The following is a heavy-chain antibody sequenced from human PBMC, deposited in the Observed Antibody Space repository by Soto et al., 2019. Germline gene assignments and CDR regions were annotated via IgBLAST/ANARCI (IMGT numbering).Heavy chain of an antibody. CDR3: ARARNYLDY. V-gene: IGHV1-46*01. CDR2: INSSGGYT. Sequence: QVQLVQSGAEVKKPGASVKVSCKASGYTFTSYYMHWVRQAPGQGLEWMRIINSSGGYTSYAQKFQGRVTMTRDTSTRTVYMELSSLRSEDTAVYYCARARNYLDYWGQGTLVTVSS. CDR1: GYTFTSYY. J-gene: IGHJ4*02.